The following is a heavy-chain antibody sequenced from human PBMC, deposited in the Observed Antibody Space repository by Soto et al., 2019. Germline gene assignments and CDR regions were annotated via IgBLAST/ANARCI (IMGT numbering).Heavy chain of an antibody. Sequence: SETLSLTCAVSGGSVSSTKWWSWVRQSPGKGLEWIGYIYHSGTTNYNPSLKSRVTISVDTSKNQFSLKLSSVTAADTAVYYCAREGLTGTIGLYYYYGMDVWGQGTTVTVSS. CDR3: AREGLTGTIGLYYYYGMDV. J-gene: IGHJ6*02. CDR2: IYHSGTT. D-gene: IGHD1-7*01. CDR1: GGSVSSTKW. V-gene: IGHV4-4*02.